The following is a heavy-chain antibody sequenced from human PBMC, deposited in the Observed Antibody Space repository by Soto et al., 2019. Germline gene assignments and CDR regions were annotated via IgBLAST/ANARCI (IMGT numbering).Heavy chain of an antibody. Sequence: GGSLRLSCAASGFTFSSYGMHWVRQAPGKGLEWVAVIWYDGSNKYYADSVKGRFTISRDNSKNTLYLQMNSLRAEDTAVYYCAREGNYYDSSGYPRDYYGMDVWGQGTTVTVSS. V-gene: IGHV3-33*01. J-gene: IGHJ6*02. CDR3: AREGNYYDSSGYPRDYYGMDV. CDR1: GFTFSSYG. D-gene: IGHD3-22*01. CDR2: IWYDGSNK.